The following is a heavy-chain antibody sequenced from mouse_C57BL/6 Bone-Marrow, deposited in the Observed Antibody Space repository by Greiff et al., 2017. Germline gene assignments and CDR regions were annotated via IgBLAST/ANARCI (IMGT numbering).Heavy chain of an antibody. V-gene: IGHV3-6*01. J-gene: IGHJ3*01. D-gene: IGHD2-2*01. CDR2: ISYDGSN. Sequence: EVKLQESGPGLVKPSQSLSLTCSVTGYSITSGYYWHWIRQFPGNKLEWMGYISYDGSNKYNPSPKNQISITRDTSRNQFFLKLNSVTTEYTATYYFTPNRLRRGAWFAYWGQGTLVTVSA. CDR1: GYSITSGYY. CDR3: TPNRLRRGAWFAY.